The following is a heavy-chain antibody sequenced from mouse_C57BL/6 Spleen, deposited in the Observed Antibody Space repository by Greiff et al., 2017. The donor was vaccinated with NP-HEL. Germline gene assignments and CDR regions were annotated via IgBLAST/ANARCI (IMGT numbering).Heavy chain of an antibody. CDR3: ASRDSSSYLDY. J-gene: IGHJ2*01. Sequence: VQLQQSGAELAKPGASVKLSCKASGYTFTSYWMHWVKQRPGQGLEWIGYINPSSGYTKYNQKFKDKATLTADKSSSTAYMQLSSLTYEDSAFYYCASRDSSSYLDYLGQVTTLTVSS. D-gene: IGHD3-2*01. CDR2: INPSSGYT. CDR1: GYTFTSYW. V-gene: IGHV1-7*01.